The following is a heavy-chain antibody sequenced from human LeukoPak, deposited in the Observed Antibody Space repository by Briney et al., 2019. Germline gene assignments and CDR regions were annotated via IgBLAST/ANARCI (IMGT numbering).Heavy chain of an antibody. CDR1: GFTFSSYG. CDR3: ARVYVGTDTVDFDY. J-gene: IGHJ4*02. D-gene: IGHD5-18*01. CDR2: IWYDGSNK. Sequence: PGGSLRLSCAAFGFTFSSYGMHWVRQAPGKGLEWVALIWYDGSNKYYADSVKGRFTISRDNARNTLYLQMNSLRADDTAVYYCARVYVGTDTVDFDYWGQGTLVTVSS. V-gene: IGHV3-33*01.